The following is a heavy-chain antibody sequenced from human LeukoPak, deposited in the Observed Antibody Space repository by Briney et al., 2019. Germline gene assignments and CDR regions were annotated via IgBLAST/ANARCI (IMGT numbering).Heavy chain of an antibody. V-gene: IGHV3-30*18. CDR2: ISYDGSNK. D-gene: IGHD2-15*01. Sequence: GGSLRLSCAASGFTFSSYGMHWVRQAPVKGLEWVAVISYDGSNKYYADSVKGRFTISRDNSKNTLYLQMNSLRAEDTAVYYCAKDPPLVDWGQGTLVTVSS. CDR3: AKDPPLVD. J-gene: IGHJ4*02. CDR1: GFTFSSYG.